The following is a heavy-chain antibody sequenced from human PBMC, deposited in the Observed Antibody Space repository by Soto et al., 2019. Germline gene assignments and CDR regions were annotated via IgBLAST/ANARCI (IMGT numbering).Heavy chain of an antibody. CDR1: GYTFSNYG. D-gene: IGHD5-12*01. Sequence: QVQLVQSGAEVKKPGASVKVSCKTSGYTFSNYGINWVRQAPGQGLEWMGWSSAYNGNTNYAQKLQGRVSLTTDTSSTTAYMELRSLTSDDTAVYYCATDLVPGYTGFSDYWGQGTLVTVSS. CDR3: ATDLVPGYTGFSDY. V-gene: IGHV1-18*01. CDR2: SSAYNGNT. J-gene: IGHJ4*02.